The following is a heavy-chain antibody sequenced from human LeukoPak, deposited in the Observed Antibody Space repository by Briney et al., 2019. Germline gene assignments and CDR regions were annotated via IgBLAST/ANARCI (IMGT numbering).Heavy chain of an antibody. CDR2: IYYSGST. Sequence: SETLSLTCTVSGGSISSSSYYWGWIRQPPGKGLEWIGSIYYSGSTYYNPSLKSRVTISVDTSKNQFSLKLSSVTAADTAVYYCARQDNILTGPSFDIWGQATMVTVSS. CDR3: ARQDNILTGPSFDI. V-gene: IGHV4-39*01. CDR1: GGSISSSSYY. D-gene: IGHD3-9*01. J-gene: IGHJ3*02.